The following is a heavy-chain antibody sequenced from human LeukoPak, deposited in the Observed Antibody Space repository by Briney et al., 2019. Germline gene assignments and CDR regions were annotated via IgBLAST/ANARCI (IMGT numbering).Heavy chain of an antibody. Sequence: GGSLRLSCAASGFTVSNNYMSWVRQAPGKGLEWVSLIYSGGSTYHADSVKGRFTISRDNSKNTLYLQMNSLRVEDMAVHYCAREPINDSGYFDYWGQGTLVTVSS. D-gene: IGHD1-1*01. CDR3: AREPINDSGYFDY. CDR2: IYSGGST. CDR1: GFTVSNNY. V-gene: IGHV3-53*01. J-gene: IGHJ4*02.